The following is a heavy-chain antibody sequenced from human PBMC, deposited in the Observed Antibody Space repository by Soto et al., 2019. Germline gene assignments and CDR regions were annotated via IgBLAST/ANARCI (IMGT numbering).Heavy chain of an antibody. V-gene: IGHV3-72*01. J-gene: IGHJ4*02. Sequence: EVQLVESGGGLVQPEGSLRLSCAASGFTFSDHYMHWVRQAPGKGLGWVGRIKNKANSYTTEDGAHVKGSFIISRDDSWHSVFLQMNRLKTDDTAVYYCTRVRLARSRCSDYWGQGILVSVSS. CDR2: IKNKANSYTT. CDR3: TRVRLARSRCSDY. CDR1: GFTFSDHY. D-gene: IGHD6-19*01.